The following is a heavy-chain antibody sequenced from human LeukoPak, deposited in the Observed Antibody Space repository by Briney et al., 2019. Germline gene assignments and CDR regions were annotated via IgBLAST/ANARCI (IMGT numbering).Heavy chain of an antibody. V-gene: IGHV1-69*13. CDR3: ARLRGDSRGAFDI. CDR2: IIPIFGTA. Sequence: ASVKVSCKAAGGTFSSYAISWVRQAPGQGLEWMGGIIPIFGTANYAQKFQGRVTITADESTSTAYMELSSLRSEDTAVYYWARLRGDSRGAFDIWGQGTMVTVSS. J-gene: IGHJ3*02. D-gene: IGHD3-22*01. CDR1: GGTFSSYA.